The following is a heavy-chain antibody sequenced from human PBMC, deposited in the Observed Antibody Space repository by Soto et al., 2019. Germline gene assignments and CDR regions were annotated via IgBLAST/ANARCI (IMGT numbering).Heavy chain of an antibody. V-gene: IGHV1-58*01. Sequence: GASVKVSCKTSGFTFSSSAVHWVRQARGHRLQWIGWIDVGSANANYAQMLQERVAISRDMSTSTAYMELSSLRPEDTAVYYCAIWGITIFGVVIILGYFDYWGQGTLVTVSS. D-gene: IGHD3-3*01. CDR3: AIWGITIFGVVIILGYFDY. CDR2: IDVGSANA. J-gene: IGHJ4*02. CDR1: GFTFSSSA.